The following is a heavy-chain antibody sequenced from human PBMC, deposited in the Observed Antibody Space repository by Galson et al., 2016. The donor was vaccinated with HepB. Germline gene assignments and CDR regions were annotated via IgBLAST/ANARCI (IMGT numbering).Heavy chain of an antibody. CDR2: IKSSFDGETV. J-gene: IGHJ4*02. Sequence: SLRLSCAASGFSFTGAWMSWVRQAPGKGLEWVGRIKSSFDGETVDYAAPVRGRFVITRDDSKNTLYLQMNSLKTEDTAIYYCNIDPPGPYYYKSSGYYRSTDYWGRGTLVTVSS. V-gene: IGHV3-15*01. D-gene: IGHD3-22*01. CDR3: NIDPPGPYYYKSSGYYRSTDY. CDR1: GFSFTGAW.